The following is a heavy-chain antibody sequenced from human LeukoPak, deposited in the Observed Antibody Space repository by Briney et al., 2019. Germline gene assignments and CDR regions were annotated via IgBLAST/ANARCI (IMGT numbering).Heavy chain of an antibody. CDR1: GFTFSNFA. Sequence: GGSLRLSCAASGFTFSNFAMSWVRQAPGKGLEWVSAISSGGDNTYYADSLKGPFTISRDNSRNTLYLQMNSLRAEDTAIYYCAKLSYTYHDYWGQGTLVTVSS. CDR3: AKLSYTYHDY. V-gene: IGHV3-23*01. J-gene: IGHJ4*02. CDR2: ISSGGDNT.